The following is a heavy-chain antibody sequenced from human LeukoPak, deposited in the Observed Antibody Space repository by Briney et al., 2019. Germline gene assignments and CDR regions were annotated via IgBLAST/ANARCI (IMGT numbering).Heavy chain of an antibody. V-gene: IGHV3-30*18. D-gene: IGHD6-13*01. CDR2: ISYDGSNK. Sequence: PGGSLRLSCAASGFTFSSYGMHWVRQAPGKGLEWVAVISYDGSNKYYADSVKGRFTISRDNSKNTLYLQMNSLRAEDTAVYYCAKDLRSSSWYRRKDYGMDVWGQGTTVTASS. J-gene: IGHJ6*02. CDR3: AKDLRSSSWYRRKDYGMDV. CDR1: GFTFSSYG.